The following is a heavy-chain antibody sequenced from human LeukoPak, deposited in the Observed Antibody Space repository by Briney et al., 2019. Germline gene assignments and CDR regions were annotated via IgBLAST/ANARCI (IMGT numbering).Heavy chain of an antibody. D-gene: IGHD3-3*01. Sequence: GRSLRLSCAASGFPFSSYGMHWVRQAPGKGLEWVAIIWFDGSYKYHADSVKGRFTISRDNSKNTLYLQMNSLRAEDTAVYYCARDGAYYDFWSGYYTQNYYYYGMDVWGQGTTVTVSS. CDR3: ARDGAYYDFWSGYYTQNYYYYGMDV. CDR2: IWFDGSYK. V-gene: IGHV3-33*01. CDR1: GFPFSSYG. J-gene: IGHJ6*02.